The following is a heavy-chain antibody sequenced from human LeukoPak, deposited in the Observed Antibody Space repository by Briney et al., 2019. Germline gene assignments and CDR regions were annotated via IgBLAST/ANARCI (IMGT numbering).Heavy chain of an antibody. CDR1: GFTFSNNA. CDR3: AKDLLTGTTVGVKFDY. J-gene: IGHJ4*02. V-gene: IGHV3-23*01. CDR2: LSSRGDA. Sequence: PGGSLRLSCAASGFTFSNNAMTWVRQVPGKGLEWVSGLSSRGDASYADSVKGRFTISRDNSKNTLYLQMNSLRAEDTAVYYCAKDLLTGTTVGVKFDYWGQGTLVTVSS. D-gene: IGHD1-20*01.